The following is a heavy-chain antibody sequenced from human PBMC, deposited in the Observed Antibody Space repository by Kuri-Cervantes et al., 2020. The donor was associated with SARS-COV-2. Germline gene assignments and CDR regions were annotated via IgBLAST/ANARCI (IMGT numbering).Heavy chain of an antibody. Sequence: GESLKISCAASGFTFSGHWIHWVRQAPGKGLVWVSRINPDGSYTNNADSVKGRFTLSRDNVKNMLFLQMNSLRAEDTAVYYCVRDGGHWNFDYWGQGTLVTVSS. CDR1: GFTFSGHW. CDR3: VRDGGHWNFDY. J-gene: IGHJ4*02. V-gene: IGHV3-74*01. D-gene: IGHD1-1*01. CDR2: INPDGSYT.